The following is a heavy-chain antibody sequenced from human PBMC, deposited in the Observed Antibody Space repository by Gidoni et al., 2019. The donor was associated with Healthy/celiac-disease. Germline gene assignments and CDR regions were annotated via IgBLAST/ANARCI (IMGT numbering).Heavy chain of an antibody. CDR3: ANTWEMATIWPLGY. CDR2: ISYDGSNK. Sequence: QVQLVESGGGVVQPGRSLRPSCAASGFTFSSYGMHWVRQAPGKGLEWVAGISYDGSNKYYADSVKGRFTISRDNSKNTLYLQMNSLRAEDTAVYYCANTWEMATIWPLGYWGQGTLVTVSS. V-gene: IGHV3-30*18. CDR1: GFTFSSYG. D-gene: IGHD5-12*01. J-gene: IGHJ4*02.